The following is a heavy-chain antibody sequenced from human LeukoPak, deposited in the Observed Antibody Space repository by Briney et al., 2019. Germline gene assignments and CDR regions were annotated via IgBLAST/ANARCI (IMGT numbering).Heavy chain of an antibody. CDR3: ARHVSPNDAFDI. Sequence: PSETLSLTCAVSGYSISSGYYWGWIRQPPGKGLEWIGSIYHSGSTYYNPSLKSRVTISVDTSKNQFFLKLSSVTAADTAVYYCARHVSPNDAFDIWGQGTMVTVSS. D-gene: IGHD3-16*01. J-gene: IGHJ3*02. CDR1: GYSISSGYY. V-gene: IGHV4-38-2*01. CDR2: IYHSGST.